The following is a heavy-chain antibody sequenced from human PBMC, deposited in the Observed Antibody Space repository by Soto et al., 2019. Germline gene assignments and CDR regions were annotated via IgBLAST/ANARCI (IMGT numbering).Heavy chain of an antibody. V-gene: IGHV1-18*01. Sequence: VSVKVYCQTAGYTFTIYGISWVRQAPGQGLEWMGWISAYNGNTNYAQKLQGRVTMTTDTSTSTAYMELRSLRSDDTAVYYCARALYLDKFDPWGQGTLVTVSS. CDR3: ARALYLDKFDP. D-gene: IGHD2-2*02. CDR1: GYTFTIYG. J-gene: IGHJ5*02. CDR2: ISAYNGNT.